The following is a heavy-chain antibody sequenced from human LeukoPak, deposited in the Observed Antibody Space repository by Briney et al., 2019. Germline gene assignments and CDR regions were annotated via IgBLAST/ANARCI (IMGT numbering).Heavy chain of an antibody. CDR3: ARHGSTDYFDY. CDR2: IYYSGST. J-gene: IGHJ4*02. Sequence: KASETLSLTCAVSGGSITSTTSFWGWIRQPPGKGLEWIARIYYSGSTCYNPSLKSRVTISVDTSKNHFSLRLSSVTAADTALYYCARHGSTDYFDYWGQGILVTVSS. D-gene: IGHD2-2*03. CDR1: GGSITSTTSF. V-gene: IGHV4-39*01.